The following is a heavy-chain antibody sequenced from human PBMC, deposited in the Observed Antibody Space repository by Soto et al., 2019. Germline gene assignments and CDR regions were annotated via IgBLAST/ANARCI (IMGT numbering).Heavy chain of an antibody. Sequence: SETLSLTCTVSGGSISSYYWSWIRQPPGKGLEWIGYIYYSGSTNYNPSLKSRVTISVDTSKNQCSLKLSSVTAADTAVYYCAREGLSSGWYDYWGQGTLVTVSS. V-gene: IGHV4-59*01. CDR1: GGSISSYY. D-gene: IGHD6-19*01. CDR3: AREGLSSGWYDY. J-gene: IGHJ4*02. CDR2: IYYSGST.